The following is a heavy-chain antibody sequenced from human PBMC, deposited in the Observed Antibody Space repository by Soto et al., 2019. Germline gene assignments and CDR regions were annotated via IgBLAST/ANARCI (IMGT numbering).Heavy chain of an antibody. CDR3: ARGPRTSLGYYYYYYMDV. J-gene: IGHJ6*03. Sequence: QVQLQQWGAGLLKPSETLSLTCAVYGGSFSGYYWSWIRQPPGKGLEWIGEINHSGSTNYNPSLKSRVTISVDTSKNQFSLKLSSVNAADTAVYYCARGPRTSLGYYYYYYMDVWGKGTTVTVSS. V-gene: IGHV4-34*01. CDR2: INHSGST. D-gene: IGHD6-6*01. CDR1: GGSFSGYY.